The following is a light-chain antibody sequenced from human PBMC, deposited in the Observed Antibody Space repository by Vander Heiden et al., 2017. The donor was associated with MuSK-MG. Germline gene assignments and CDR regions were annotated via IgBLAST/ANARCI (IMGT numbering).Light chain of an antibody. CDR2: AAS. CDR3: QQYYSYPYT. Sequence: AIRMTQSPSSLSASTGDRIPITCRASQGISSYLAWFQQRPGKAPELLIYAASTLQSGVPSRFSGSGSGTDFTLTISCLQSEDFATYYCQQYYSYPYTFGQGTKLEIK. J-gene: IGKJ2*01. V-gene: IGKV1-8*01. CDR1: QGISSY.